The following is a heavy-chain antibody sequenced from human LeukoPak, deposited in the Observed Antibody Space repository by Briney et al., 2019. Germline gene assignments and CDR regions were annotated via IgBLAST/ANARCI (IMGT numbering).Heavy chain of an antibody. J-gene: IGHJ5*02. CDR2: LNPNSGGT. CDR1: GYTLTELS. D-gene: IGHD1-7*01. CDR3: AKDASIYTFGTNWFDP. V-gene: IGHV1-2*02. Sequence: ASVKVSCKVSGYTLTELSMHWVRQAPGQGLEWMGWLNPNSGGTNYAQKFQGRVTMTRDLSMTTAYMELSSLRSDDTATYYCAKDASIYTFGTNWFDPWGQGTLVTVSS.